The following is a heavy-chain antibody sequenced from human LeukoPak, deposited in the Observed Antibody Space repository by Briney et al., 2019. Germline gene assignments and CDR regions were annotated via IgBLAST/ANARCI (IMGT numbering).Heavy chain of an antibody. CDR2: IYTSGST. Sequence: PSETLSLTCTVSGGSISSGSYYWSWIRQPAGKGLEWIGRIYTSGSTNYNPSLKSRVTISVDTSKNQFSLKLSSVTAADTAVYYCAGTPITLNWFDPWGQGTLVTVSS. J-gene: IGHJ5*02. V-gene: IGHV4-61*02. CDR3: AGTPITLNWFDP. CDR1: GGSISSGSYY. D-gene: IGHD3-10*01.